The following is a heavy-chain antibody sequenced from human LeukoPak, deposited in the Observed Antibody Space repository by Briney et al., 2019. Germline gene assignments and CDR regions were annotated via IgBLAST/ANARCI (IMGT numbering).Heavy chain of an antibody. V-gene: IGHV3-23*01. CDR2: ISGSGDNT. Sequence: GGSLRLSCAASGLTFSRCDMSWVRQAPGKGLEWVSVISGSGDNTYYTDSVKGRFTISRDNSKNTLYLQMNSLRAEDTAVYYCAKLSRSGPAFLVEYFQHWGQGTLVTVSS. CDR3: AKLSRSGPAFLVEYFQH. D-gene: IGHD3-3*01. J-gene: IGHJ1*01. CDR1: GLTFSRCD.